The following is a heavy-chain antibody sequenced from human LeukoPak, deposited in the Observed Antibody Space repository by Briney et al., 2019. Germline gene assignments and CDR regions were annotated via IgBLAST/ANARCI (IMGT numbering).Heavy chain of an antibody. D-gene: IGHD3-22*01. CDR3: ARLDEDFYYDGSGFYF. V-gene: IGHV5-51*01. CDR1: GYRFTNYR. CDR2: IYPGDSET. Sequence: GEPLKISCRGSGYRFTNYRIAWVRQMPGKGLEWMGIIYPGDSETTYSPSFQGQVTISVDKSINTACLQWSSLRTSDTAMYYCARLDEDFYYDGSGFYFWGQGTLVTVSS. J-gene: IGHJ1*01.